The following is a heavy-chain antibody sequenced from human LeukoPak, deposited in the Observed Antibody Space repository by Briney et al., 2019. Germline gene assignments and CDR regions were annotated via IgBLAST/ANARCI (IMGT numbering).Heavy chain of an antibody. CDR3: ARGCRYDGSGQRYNWFDP. V-gene: IGHV4-34*01. J-gene: IGHJ5*02. CDR1: GGSFSGYY. Sequence: PSETLSLTCAVYGGSFSGYYWSWIRQPPGKGLEWIGEINHSGSTNYNPSLKSRVTISVDTSKNQFSLKLSSVTAADTAVYYCARGCRYDGSGQRYNWFDPWGQGTLVTVSS. D-gene: IGHD3-22*01. CDR2: INHSGST.